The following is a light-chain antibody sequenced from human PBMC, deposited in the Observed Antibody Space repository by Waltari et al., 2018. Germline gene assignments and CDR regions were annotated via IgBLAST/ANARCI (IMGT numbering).Light chain of an antibody. J-gene: IGLJ3*02. CDR1: SSDFGGYNY. CDR3: SSYAGSNNWV. Sequence: QSALTQPPSASGSPAQSVTIPCTGTSSDFGGYNYVSRYQRHPGKAPKLMIYEVNKRPSGVPDRFSGSKSGNTASLTVSGLQAEDEAEYSCSSYAGSNNWVFGGGTKLTVL. V-gene: IGLV2-8*01. CDR2: EVN.